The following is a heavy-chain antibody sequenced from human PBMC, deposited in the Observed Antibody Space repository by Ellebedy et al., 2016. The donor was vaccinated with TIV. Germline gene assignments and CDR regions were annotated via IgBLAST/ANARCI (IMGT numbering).Heavy chain of an antibody. Sequence: ASVKVSCXASGYTFSNYGISWVRQAPGQGLECMGWISAYNGNRNYAQKFQGRVTMTTDTSTSTAYMELRSLRSDDTAVYYCAISGYYYDSSGYYFSYWGQGTLVTVSS. CDR3: AISGYYYDSSGYYFSY. J-gene: IGHJ4*02. CDR1: GYTFSNYG. CDR2: ISAYNGNR. V-gene: IGHV1-18*01. D-gene: IGHD3-22*01.